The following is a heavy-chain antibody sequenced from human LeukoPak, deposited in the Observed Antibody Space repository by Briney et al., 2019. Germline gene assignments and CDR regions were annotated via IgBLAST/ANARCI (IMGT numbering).Heavy chain of an antibody. V-gene: IGHV3-23*01. Sequence: HPGGSLRLSCAASGFTFSSYAMSWVRQAPGKGLEWVSAISGSGGSTYYADSVKGRFTISRDNSKNTLYLQMNSLRAEDTAVYYCAKDRWFGELPGDYWGQGTLVTVSS. CDR1: GFTFSSYA. CDR2: ISGSGGST. D-gene: IGHD3-10*01. CDR3: AKDRWFGELPGDY. J-gene: IGHJ4*02.